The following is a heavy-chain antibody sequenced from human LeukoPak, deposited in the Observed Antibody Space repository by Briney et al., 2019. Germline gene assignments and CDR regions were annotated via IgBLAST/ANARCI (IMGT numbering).Heavy chain of an antibody. CDR3: ARDRLRLGELRGRPTNWFDP. D-gene: IGHD3-16*01. J-gene: IGHJ5*02. Sequence: ASVKVSCKASGYTFTGYYMHWVRQAPGQGLEWMGWINPNSGGTNYAQKFQGGVTMTRDTSISTAYMELSRLGSDDTAVYYCARDRLRLGELRGRPTNWFDPWGQGTLVTVSS. CDR1: GYTFTGYY. V-gene: IGHV1-2*02. CDR2: INPNSGGT.